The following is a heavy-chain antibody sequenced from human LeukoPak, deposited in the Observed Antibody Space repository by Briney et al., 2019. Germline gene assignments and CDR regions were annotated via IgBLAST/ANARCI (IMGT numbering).Heavy chain of an antibody. CDR1: GFTFSSYS. Sequence: GGSLRLSCAASGFTFSSYSMNWVRQAPGKGLEWVSAISGSGGSTYYADSVKGRFTISRDNSKNTLYLQMNSLRAEDTAVYYCAKDRRDYYDSSGYYVLDYWGQGTLVTVSS. CDR3: AKDRRDYYDSSGYYVLDY. V-gene: IGHV3-23*01. J-gene: IGHJ4*02. D-gene: IGHD3-22*01. CDR2: ISGSGGST.